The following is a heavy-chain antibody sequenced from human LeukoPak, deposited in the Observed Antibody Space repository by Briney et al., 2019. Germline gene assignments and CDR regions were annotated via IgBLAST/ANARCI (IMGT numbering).Heavy chain of an antibody. CDR2: IIPIFGTA. Sequence: GASVKVSCKASGGTFSSYAISWVRQAPGQGLEWMGGIIPIFGTANYAQKFQGRVTITTDESTSTAYMELSSLRSEDTAVYYCATGVFGGPNWFDPWGQGTLVTVSS. V-gene: IGHV1-69*05. D-gene: IGHD3-3*01. CDR3: ATGVFGGPNWFDP. CDR1: GGTFSSYA. J-gene: IGHJ5*02.